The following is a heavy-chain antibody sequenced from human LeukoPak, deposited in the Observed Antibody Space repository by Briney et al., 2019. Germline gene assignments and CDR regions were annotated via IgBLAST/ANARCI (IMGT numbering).Heavy chain of an antibody. Sequence: ASVKVSCKASGGTFSSYAISWVRQAPGQGLEWMGGIIPIFGTANYAQKFQGRVTITADESTSTAYMELSSLRSEDTAVYYCARAWGLGELFGIDYWGQGTLVTVSS. CDR2: IIPIFGTA. V-gene: IGHV1-69*13. J-gene: IGHJ4*02. CDR3: ARAWGLGELFGIDY. CDR1: GGTFSSYA. D-gene: IGHD3-16*01.